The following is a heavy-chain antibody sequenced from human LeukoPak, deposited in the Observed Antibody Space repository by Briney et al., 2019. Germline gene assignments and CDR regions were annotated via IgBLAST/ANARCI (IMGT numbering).Heavy chain of an antibody. Sequence: GGSLRLSCAVSGGIFSSYALSWVRQAPGKGLEWVSTISWNSVTMGYADSVKGRFTISRDNAKNSLYLQMNSLRTEDTAFYYCTKQLHPGVYGYFDYWGQGTLVTVSS. CDR3: TKQLHPGVYGYFDY. V-gene: IGHV3-9*01. CDR2: ISWNSVTM. D-gene: IGHD1-1*01. J-gene: IGHJ4*02. CDR1: GGIFSSYA.